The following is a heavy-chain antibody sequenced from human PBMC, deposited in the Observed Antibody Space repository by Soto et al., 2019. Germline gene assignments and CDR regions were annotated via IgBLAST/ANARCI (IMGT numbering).Heavy chain of an antibody. D-gene: IGHD2-15*01. CDR3: ARGVEDTYGIDV. V-gene: IGHV3-30-3*01. Sequence: QVQLVESGGGVVQPGRSLRLSCAASGFTFSSYAMHWVRQAPGKGLEWVAVISYDGSNKYYADSVKGRFTISRDNSKNTLYLQMNSLRAEDTAVYYCARGVEDTYGIDVWGQGTTVTVSS. CDR2: ISYDGSNK. CDR1: GFTFSSYA. J-gene: IGHJ6*02.